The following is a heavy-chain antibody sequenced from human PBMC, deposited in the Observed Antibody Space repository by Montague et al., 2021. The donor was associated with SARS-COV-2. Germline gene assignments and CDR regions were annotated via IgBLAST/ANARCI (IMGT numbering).Heavy chain of an antibody. CDR1: GGSFSTYS. D-gene: IGHD2-15*01. CDR3: ARELTGYCSGGVCYSLDY. CDR2: IHHGGST. Sequence: SETLSLTCAVHGGSFSTYSWNWIRQPPGKGLEWIGEIHHGGSTNYNPSLKSRVTISVDTSKNQFSLKLSSVTAADTAVYYCARELTGYCSGGVCYSLDYWGQGTLATVSS. V-gene: IGHV4-34*01. J-gene: IGHJ4*02.